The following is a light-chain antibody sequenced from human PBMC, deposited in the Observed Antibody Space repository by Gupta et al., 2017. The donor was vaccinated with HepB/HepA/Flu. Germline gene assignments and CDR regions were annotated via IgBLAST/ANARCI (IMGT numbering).Light chain of an antibody. CDR3: PKGNRLPIT. V-gene: IGKV1-12*01. CDR1: QGISSW. J-gene: IGKJ5*01. Sequence: DIQMKQSLSSVSASVGDSVTITCRASQGISSWLAWYQQKPGKDPNILIYFASNLASGVPSRFSCSGSGTDSTLTTSRRQPEDFAIDDCPKGNRLPITFGQGKPLDIK. CDR2: FAS.